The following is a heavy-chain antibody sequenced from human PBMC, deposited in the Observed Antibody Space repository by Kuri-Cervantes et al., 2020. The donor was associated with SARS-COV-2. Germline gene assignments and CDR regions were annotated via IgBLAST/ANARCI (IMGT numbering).Heavy chain of an antibody. J-gene: IGHJ4*02. CDR2: IIPILGIA. CDR3: ASDGVSGSLSLDF. Sequence: SVKVSCKASGGTFSSYAISWVRQAPGQGLEWMGGIIPILGIANYAQEFRGRVTLTADTSTTTAYLELSGLKTEDTALYYCASDGVSGSLSLDFWGQGTLVTVSS. V-gene: IGHV1-69*10. D-gene: IGHD6-19*01. CDR1: GGTFSSYA.